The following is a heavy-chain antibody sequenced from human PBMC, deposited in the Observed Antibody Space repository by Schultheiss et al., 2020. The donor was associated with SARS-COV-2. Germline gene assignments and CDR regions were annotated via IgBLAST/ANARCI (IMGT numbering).Heavy chain of an antibody. CDR2: IYYTGIT. CDR3: ARAARVEQLFSVRGGHLDY. V-gene: IGHV4-59*01. D-gene: IGHD3-10*01. Sequence: SETLSLTCSVSGSSITGFFWTWIRQPPGKGLEQMGNIYYTGITKYSPSLKSRLTISVDTSKNQFSLKLNSVTAADTAVYYCARAARVEQLFSVRGGHLDYWGRGTQVTVSS. J-gene: IGHJ4*02. CDR1: GSSITGFF.